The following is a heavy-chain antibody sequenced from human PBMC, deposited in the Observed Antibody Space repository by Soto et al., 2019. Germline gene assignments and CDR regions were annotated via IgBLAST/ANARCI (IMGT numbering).Heavy chain of an antibody. D-gene: IGHD4-17*01. V-gene: IGHV3-33*05. Sequence: QVQLVESGGGVVQPGGSLRLSCTASGFTFGRHGMHWVRQAPGKGLEWVAVIAGDGARDRYADSVKGRFTISRDNGQNTLYLQMNGLRDEDTAVYYCARDDDYPDNGLDYWGQGTLVTVSS. CDR1: GFTFGRHG. J-gene: IGHJ4*02. CDR3: ARDDDYPDNGLDY. CDR2: IAGDGARD.